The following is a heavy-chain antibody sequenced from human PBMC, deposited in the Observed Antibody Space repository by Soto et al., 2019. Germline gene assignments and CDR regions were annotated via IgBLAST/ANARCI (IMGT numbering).Heavy chain of an antibody. J-gene: IGHJ4*02. CDR3: ARDSSAWPNYFDS. Sequence: GGSLRLSCAASGFTINTHAMTWVRQAPGKGLEWVSAFSGRSGDTYYAASVKGRFTISGDNSKNTVILEMNNLRAEDTAVYYCARDSSAWPNYFDSWGQGIQVTVS. D-gene: IGHD6-19*01. CDR2: FSGRSGDT. V-gene: IGHV3-23*01. CDR1: GFTINTHA.